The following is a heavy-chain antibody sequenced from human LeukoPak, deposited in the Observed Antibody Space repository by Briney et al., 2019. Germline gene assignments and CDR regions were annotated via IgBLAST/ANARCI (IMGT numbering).Heavy chain of an antibody. CDR2: INHSGST. V-gene: IGHV4-34*01. CDR3: ARGKLWRTRYYFDY. J-gene: IGHJ4*02. Sequence: SETLSLTCAVYGGSFSGYYWRWIRQPPGKGLEWIGEINHSGSTNYNPSLKSRVTISVDTSKNQFSLKLSSVTAADTAVYYCARGKLWRTRYYFDYWGQGTLVTVSS. D-gene: IGHD3-10*01. CDR1: GGSFSGYY.